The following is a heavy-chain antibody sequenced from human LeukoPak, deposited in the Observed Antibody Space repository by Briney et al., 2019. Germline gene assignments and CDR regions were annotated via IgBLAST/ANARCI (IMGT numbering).Heavy chain of an antibody. CDR2: IYHSGST. D-gene: IGHD1-26*01. J-gene: IGHJ3*02. CDR1: GGSISSGGYY. V-gene: IGHV4-30-2*01. Sequence: SETLSLTCTVSGGSISSGGYYWSWIRQPPGKGLEWIGYIYHSGSTYYNPSLKSRVTISVDRSKNQFSLKLSSVTAADTAVYYCASGSFDAFDIWGQGTMVTVSS. CDR3: ASGSFDAFDI.